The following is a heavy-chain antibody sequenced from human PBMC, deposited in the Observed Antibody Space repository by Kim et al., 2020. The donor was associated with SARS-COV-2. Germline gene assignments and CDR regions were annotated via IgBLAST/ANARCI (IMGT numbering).Heavy chain of an antibody. Sequence: ASVKVSCKASGYTFTSYYMHWVRQAPGQGLEWMGIINPSGGSTSYAQKFQGRVTMTRDTSTSTVYMELSSLRSEDTAVYYCARDYTGTTELYYYYYGMDVWGQGTTVTVSS. D-gene: IGHD1-1*01. CDR3: ARDYTGTTELYYYYYGMDV. V-gene: IGHV1-46*01. J-gene: IGHJ6*02. CDR2: INPSGGST. CDR1: GYTFTSYY.